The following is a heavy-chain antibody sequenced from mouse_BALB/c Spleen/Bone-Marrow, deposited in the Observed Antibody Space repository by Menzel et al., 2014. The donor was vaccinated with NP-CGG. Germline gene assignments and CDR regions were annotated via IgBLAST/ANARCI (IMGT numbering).Heavy chain of an antibody. V-gene: IGHV1S81*02. Sequence: VKLVESRAELVKPGASVKLSCKASGYSFTSYWMHWVKQRPGQGLEWIGEISPSNGRSNYNEKFKSKATLTVDKSSSTAYKQLSGLTSEDSAVYYCTRSELRRGGYALDYWGLGTSVTVSS. CDR3: TRSELRRGGYALDY. D-gene: IGHD2-12*01. CDR1: GYSFTSYW. J-gene: IGHJ4*01. CDR2: ISPSNGRS.